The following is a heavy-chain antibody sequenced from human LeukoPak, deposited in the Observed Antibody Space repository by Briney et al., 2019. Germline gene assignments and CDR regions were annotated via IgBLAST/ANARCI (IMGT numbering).Heavy chain of an antibody. CDR1: GFTVSSNY. Sequence: PGGALRLSCAASGFTVSSNYMSWVRQAPGKGLVWVSDINSHGSATNYADSVKGRFTISRDNAKNTLYLQMNSLRPEDTAVYYCALLNPSVAHWGQGTLVTVSS. CDR2: INSHGSAT. V-gene: IGHV3-74*01. CDR3: ALLNPSVAH. D-gene: IGHD3-16*01. J-gene: IGHJ4*02.